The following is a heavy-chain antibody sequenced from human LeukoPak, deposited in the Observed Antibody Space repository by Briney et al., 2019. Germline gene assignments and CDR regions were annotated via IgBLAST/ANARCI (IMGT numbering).Heavy chain of an antibody. V-gene: IGHV3-48*03. CDR3: ARVAMIVAKPYDN. Sequence: GGSLRLSCAASGFTVSSYEIDWVRQAAGKGREWGSYISRSGSTIYYAASVKGRFTISRDNAKNSLYLQMNSLRAEDTAVYYCARVAMIVAKPYDNWGQGTLVTVSS. J-gene: IGHJ4*02. CDR1: GFTVSSYE. CDR2: ISRSGSTI. D-gene: IGHD3-22*01.